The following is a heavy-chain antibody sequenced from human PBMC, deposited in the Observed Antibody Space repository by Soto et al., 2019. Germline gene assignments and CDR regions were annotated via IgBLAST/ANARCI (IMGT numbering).Heavy chain of an antibody. CDR2: FYSGGGGT. J-gene: IGHJ4*02. CDR1: GFIVSSNY. Sequence: GGSLRLSCAASGFIVSSNYMSWVRQAPGKGLEWVSVFYSGGGGTYYADSVKGRFIISRDNSKNTVYLQMNSLRADDTAVYYCARDITRPRTYDVMTGIFDFWGQGTLVTVSS. D-gene: IGHD3-9*01. CDR3: ARDITRPRTYDVMTGIFDF. V-gene: IGHV3-53*01.